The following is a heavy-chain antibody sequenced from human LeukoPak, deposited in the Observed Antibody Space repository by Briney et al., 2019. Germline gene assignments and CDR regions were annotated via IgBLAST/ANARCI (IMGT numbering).Heavy chain of an antibody. V-gene: IGHV3-30-3*01. CDR1: GFTFSSYA. D-gene: IGHD1-26*01. Sequence: GGSLRLSCAASGFTFSSYAMHWVRQAPGKGLEWVAVISYDGSNKYYADSVKGRFTISRDNSKNTLYLQMNSLRAEDTAVYYCAKDIVGAHDTFDIWGQGTMVTVSS. CDR3: AKDIVGAHDTFDI. CDR2: ISYDGSNK. J-gene: IGHJ3*02.